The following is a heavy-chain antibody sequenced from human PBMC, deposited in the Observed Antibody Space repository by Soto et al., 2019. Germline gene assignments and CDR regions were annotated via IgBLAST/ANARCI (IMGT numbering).Heavy chain of an antibody. V-gene: IGHV4-59*08. D-gene: IGHD5-18*01. CDR2: IYYSGST. J-gene: IGHJ6*02. Sequence: PSETLSLTCTVSGGSLSGYYWSWLRQPPGKGLEWIGYIYYSGSTNYNPSLKSRVTISVDTSKNQFSLKLNSMTAADTAVYYCAFIFSGGYSYGFYSSGMDVWCPGTTVTISS. CDR1: GGSLSGYY. CDR3: AFIFSGGYSYGFYSSGMDV.